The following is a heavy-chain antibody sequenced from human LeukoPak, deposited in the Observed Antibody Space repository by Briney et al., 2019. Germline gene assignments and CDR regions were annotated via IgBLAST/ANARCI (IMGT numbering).Heavy chain of an antibody. CDR1: GGSISSGGYY. J-gene: IGHJ3*02. Sequence: KTSETLSLTCTVSGGSISSGGYYWSWIRQPPGKGLEWIGYIYHSGSTYYNPSLKSRVTISVDKSKNQFSLKLSSVTAADTAVYYCASLVWFSPSSYAFDIWGQGTMVTVSS. CDR2: IYHSGST. CDR3: ASLVWFSPSSYAFDI. V-gene: IGHV4-30-2*01. D-gene: IGHD2-21*01.